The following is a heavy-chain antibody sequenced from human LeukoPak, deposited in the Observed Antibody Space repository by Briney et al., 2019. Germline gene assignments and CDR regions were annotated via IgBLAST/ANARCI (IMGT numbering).Heavy chain of an antibody. J-gene: IGHJ4*02. D-gene: IGHD3-22*01. CDR3: ARGYRYYYDSSGYISI. CDR2: INHSGST. V-gene: IGHV4-34*01. Sequence: SETLSLTCAVYGGSFSGYYWSWIRQPPGKGLEWTGEINHSGSTNYNPSLKSRVTISVDTSKNEFSLKLSSVTAADTAVYYCARGYRYYYDSSGYISIWGQGTLVTVSS. CDR1: GGSFSGYY.